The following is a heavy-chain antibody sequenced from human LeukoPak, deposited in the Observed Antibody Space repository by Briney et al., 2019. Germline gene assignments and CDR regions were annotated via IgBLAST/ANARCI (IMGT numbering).Heavy chain of an antibody. CDR1: GGTFSSYA. J-gene: IGHJ5*02. CDR3: ARVGVVVIAIQSWFDP. D-gene: IGHD2-21*01. Sequence: SVKVSCKASGGTFSSYAISWVRQAPGQGLEWMGGIIPIFGTANYAQKFQGRVTITADESTSTAYMELSSLRSEDTAVYYCARVGVVVIAIQSWFDPWGQGTLVTVSS. V-gene: IGHV1-69*01. CDR2: IIPIFGTA.